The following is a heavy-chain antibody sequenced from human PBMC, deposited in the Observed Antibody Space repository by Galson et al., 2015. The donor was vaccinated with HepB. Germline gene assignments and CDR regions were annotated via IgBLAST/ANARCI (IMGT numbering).Heavy chain of an antibody. V-gene: IGHV4-34*01. CDR3: AREKYDILTRYYSNAFDI. Sequence: LSLTCAVYGGPFSDYYWNWIRQPPGKGLEWIGEINHSGRTNYDPSLKSRVTMSVDTSKNQFSLKLRAVTAADTAVCYCAREKYDILTRYYSNAFDIWGQGTMVTVSS. CDR1: GGPFSDYY. J-gene: IGHJ3*02. CDR2: INHSGRT. D-gene: IGHD3-9*01.